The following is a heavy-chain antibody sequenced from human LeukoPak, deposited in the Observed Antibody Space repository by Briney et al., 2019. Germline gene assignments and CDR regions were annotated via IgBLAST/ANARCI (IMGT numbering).Heavy chain of an antibody. V-gene: IGHV4-34*01. J-gene: IGHJ4*02. CDR2: IYYSGST. CDR1: GGSFSGYY. CDR3: ACLFDY. Sequence: SETLSLTCAVYGGSFSGYYWSWIRQPPGKGLEWIGNIYYSGSTYYNPSLKSRVTISVDTSKNQFSLKLSSVTAADTAVYYCACLFDYWGQGILVTVSS.